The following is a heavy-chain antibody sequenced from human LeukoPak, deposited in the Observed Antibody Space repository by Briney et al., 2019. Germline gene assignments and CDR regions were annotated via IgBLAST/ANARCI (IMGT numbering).Heavy chain of an antibody. D-gene: IGHD2-21*01. CDR1: GDSITGHY. Sequence: PSETLSLTCSVSGDSITGHYLTWIRQPPGNGLEWIGYISHIGSTNYNPSLKSRVTISVDTSKNQFSLKLTSVTAADTALYYCARDRISINALDMWGQGTMVIVSS. J-gene: IGHJ3*02. CDR2: ISHIGST. CDR3: ARDRISINALDM. V-gene: IGHV4-59*11.